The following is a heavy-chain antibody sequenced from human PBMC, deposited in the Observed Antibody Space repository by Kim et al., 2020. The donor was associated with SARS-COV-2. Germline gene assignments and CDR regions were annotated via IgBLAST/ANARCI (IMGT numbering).Heavy chain of an antibody. D-gene: IGHD6-6*01. CDR1: GVSISSSSYY. J-gene: IGHJ4*02. V-gene: IGHV4-39*02. Sequence: SETLSLTCTVSGVSISSSSYYWGWIRQPPGKGLVWIGSIYYSGSTYYYPSLKSRVTTSADTSKNQISLKLSSVTAADTAVYYCAREYSSFLTFDYLCQGT. CDR2: IYYSGST. CDR3: AREYSSFLTFDY.